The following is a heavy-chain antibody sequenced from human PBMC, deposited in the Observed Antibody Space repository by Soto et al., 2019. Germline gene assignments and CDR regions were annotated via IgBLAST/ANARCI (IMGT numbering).Heavy chain of an antibody. CDR1: GGTFSSYA. J-gene: IGHJ6*02. D-gene: IGHD2-2*01. CDR3: ARGRLDCISTSCYLGEGMDV. Sequence: QVQLVQSGAEVKKPGSSVKVSCKASGGTFSSYAISWVRQAPGQGLEWMGGIIPIFGTANYAQKFQGRVTITADESTSTADMELSSLRSEDTAVYYCARGRLDCISTSCYLGEGMDVWGQGTTVTVSS. CDR2: IIPIFGTA. V-gene: IGHV1-69*12.